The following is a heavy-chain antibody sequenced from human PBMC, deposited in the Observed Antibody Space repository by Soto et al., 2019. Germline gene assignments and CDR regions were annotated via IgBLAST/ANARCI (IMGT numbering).Heavy chain of an antibody. CDR3: AKKGNSSDAEWFDP. Sequence: SVKVSCKASGGTFSSYAISWVRQAPGQGLEWMGGIIPIFGTANYAQKFQGRVTITADKSTSTAYMELSSLRSEDTAVYYCAKKGNSSDAEWFDPWGQGALVTVSS. CDR1: GGTFSSYA. CDR2: IIPIFGTA. J-gene: IGHJ5*02. V-gene: IGHV1-69*06. D-gene: IGHD6-25*01.